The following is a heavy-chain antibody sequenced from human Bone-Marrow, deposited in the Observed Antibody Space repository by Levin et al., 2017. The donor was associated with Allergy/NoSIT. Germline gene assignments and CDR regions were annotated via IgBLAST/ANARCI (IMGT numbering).Heavy chain of an antibody. CDR1: GGSISSYY. CDR2: IYTSGST. CDR3: ARDLEVDAFDI. J-gene: IGHJ3*02. D-gene: IGHD3-3*01. Sequence: AGGSLRLSCTVSGGSISSYYWSWIRQPAGKGLEWIGRIYTSGSTNYNPSLKSRVTMSVDTSKNQFSLKLSSVTAADTAVYYCARDLEVDAFDIWGQGTMVTVSS. V-gene: IGHV4-4*07.